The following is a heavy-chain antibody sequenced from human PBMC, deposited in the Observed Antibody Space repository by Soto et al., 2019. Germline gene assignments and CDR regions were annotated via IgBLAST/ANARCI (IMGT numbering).Heavy chain of an antibody. D-gene: IGHD2-8*01. CDR1: GYTFTSYH. V-gene: IGHV1-8*01. Sequence: GASVKVSCKSSGYTFTSYHIHWVRQATGQGLEWVGWMNPNSGDTGYAQKFQDGVTMTRNTAISTAYMELSSLRSDDTAVYYCARICPNGVCFDYWGQGTLVTVSS. CDR3: ARICPNGVCFDY. J-gene: IGHJ4*02. CDR2: MNPNSGDT.